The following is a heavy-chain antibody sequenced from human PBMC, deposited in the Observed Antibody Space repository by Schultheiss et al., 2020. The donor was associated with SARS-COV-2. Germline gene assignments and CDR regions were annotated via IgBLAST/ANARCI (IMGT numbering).Heavy chain of an antibody. CDR1: GFTFSGSA. Sequence: GGSLRLSCAASGFTFSGSAMHWVRQAPGKGLEWVAVISYDGSNKYYADSVKGRFTISRDNSKNTLYLQMNSLRAEDTAVYYCAKSVLTNVDWGQGTLVTVSS. J-gene: IGHJ4*02. V-gene: IGHV3-30-3*02. D-gene: IGHD2-8*02. CDR3: AKSVLTNVD. CDR2: ISYDGSNK.